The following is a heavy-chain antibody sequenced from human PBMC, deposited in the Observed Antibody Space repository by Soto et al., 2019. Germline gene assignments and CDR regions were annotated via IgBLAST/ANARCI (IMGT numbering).Heavy chain of an antibody. D-gene: IGHD5-18*01. V-gene: IGHV4-34*01. CDR2: VHPSGST. CDR3: ARGKPSGYRFGPRHFFYYGLDV. CDR1: SASLGDHY. J-gene: IGHJ6*02. Sequence: AETLSLTCAVFSASLGDHYLAWVRQSPDKGLEWVGEVHPSGSTDYNPSLKSRLTFSLDTSKNQFSLKVDSVTAADTAVYFCARGKPSGYRFGPRHFFYYGLDVWGPGTTVTVSS.